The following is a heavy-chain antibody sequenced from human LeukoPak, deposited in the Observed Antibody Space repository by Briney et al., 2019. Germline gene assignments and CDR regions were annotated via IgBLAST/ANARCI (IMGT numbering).Heavy chain of an antibody. Sequence: KPSETLSLTCAVYGGSFSGYYWSWIRQPPGKGLEWIGEINHSGSTNYNPSLKSRVTISVDTSKNQFSLKLSSVTAADAAVYYCARGRDSSSWYWFDPWGQGTLVTVSS. J-gene: IGHJ5*02. CDR2: INHSGST. CDR3: ARGRDSSSWYWFDP. D-gene: IGHD6-13*01. V-gene: IGHV4-34*01. CDR1: GGSFSGYY.